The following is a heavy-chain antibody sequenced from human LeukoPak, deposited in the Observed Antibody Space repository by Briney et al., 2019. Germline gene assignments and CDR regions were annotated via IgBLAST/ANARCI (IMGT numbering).Heavy chain of an antibody. V-gene: IGHV1-18*01. D-gene: IGHD3-22*01. CDR2: ISAYNGNT. Sequence: ASVKVSCKASGYTFTSYGITWVRQAPGRGLEWMGWISAYNGNTNYAQKLRGRVTMTTDTSTSTAYMELRSLRSDDTAVYYCARDEYYYDSSAGYWGQGTLVTVSS. CDR1: GYTFTSYG. J-gene: IGHJ4*02. CDR3: ARDEYYYDSSAGY.